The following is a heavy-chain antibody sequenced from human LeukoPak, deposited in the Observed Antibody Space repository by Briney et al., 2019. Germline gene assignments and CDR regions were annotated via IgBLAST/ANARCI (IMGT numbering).Heavy chain of an antibody. CDR2: IYSDGSI. CDR1: GFSVSSIY. J-gene: IGHJ3*02. V-gene: IGHV3-53*01. D-gene: IGHD6-13*01. CDR3: AKTFSAQQLVQDAFDI. Sequence: GGSLRLSCAASGFSVSSIYMNWVRQAPGKGPEWVSVIYSDGSIYYADSEEGRFTISRDNSKNTLYLQMNSLRAEDTAVYYCAKTFSAQQLVQDAFDIWGQGTMVTVST.